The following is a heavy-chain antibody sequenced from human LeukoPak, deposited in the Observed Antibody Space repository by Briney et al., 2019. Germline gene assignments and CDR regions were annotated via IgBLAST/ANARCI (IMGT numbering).Heavy chain of an antibody. CDR3: ARSHGGITIRNWFDP. D-gene: IGHD3-3*01. Sequence: ASVTVSCTASGYTFTGYYMHWVRQAPGQGLEWMGWINPNSGGTNYAQKFQGRVTMTRDTSISTAYMELSRLRSDDTAVYYCARSHGGITIRNWFDPWGQGTLVTVSS. CDR2: INPNSGGT. V-gene: IGHV1-2*02. J-gene: IGHJ5*02. CDR1: GYTFTGYY.